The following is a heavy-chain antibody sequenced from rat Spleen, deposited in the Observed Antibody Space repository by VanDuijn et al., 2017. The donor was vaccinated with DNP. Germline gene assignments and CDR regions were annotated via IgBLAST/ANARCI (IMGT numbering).Heavy chain of an antibody. CDR3: TKDLHWYAMDA. CDR1: GFTFNTYW. Sequence: EVKLVESGGGLVQPGRSLKLSCVASGFTFNTYWMFWVRQAPGKGLEWVASINPDGSSTSYLDSVRGRFTISRDDAENTVYLQMNSLRSEDTATYCGTKDLHWYAMDAWGQGTSVTVSA. V-gene: IGHV5-58*01. D-gene: IGHD1-1*01. CDR2: INPDGSST. J-gene: IGHJ4*01.